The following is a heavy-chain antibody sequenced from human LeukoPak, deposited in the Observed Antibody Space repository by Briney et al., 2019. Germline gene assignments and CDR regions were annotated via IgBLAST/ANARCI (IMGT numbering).Heavy chain of an antibody. V-gene: IGHV7-4-1*02. CDR2: INTNTGNP. D-gene: IGHD3-22*01. Sequence: VKVSCKASGYTFTGYYMHWVRQAPGQGLEWMGWINTNTGNPTYAQGFTGRFVFSLDTSVSTAYLQISSLKAEDTAVYYCASYDSSGYSRFDYWGQGTLVTVSS. CDR3: ASYDSSGYSRFDY. CDR1: GYTFTGYY. J-gene: IGHJ4*02.